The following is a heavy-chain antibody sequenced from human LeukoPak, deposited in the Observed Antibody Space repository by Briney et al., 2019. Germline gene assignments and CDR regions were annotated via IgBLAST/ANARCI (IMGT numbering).Heavy chain of an antibody. CDR2: ISWNSGSI. CDR1: GFTFDDYA. D-gene: IGHD1-1*01. Sequence: ALRLSCAASGFTFDDYAMHWVRQAPGKGLEWVSGISWNSGSIGYADSVKGRFTISRDNAKNSLYLQMNSLRAEDTALYYCAKARYRQEGWYTGWGQEPWSPSPQ. CDR3: AKARYRQEGWYTG. V-gene: IGHV3-9*01. J-gene: IGHJ4*01.